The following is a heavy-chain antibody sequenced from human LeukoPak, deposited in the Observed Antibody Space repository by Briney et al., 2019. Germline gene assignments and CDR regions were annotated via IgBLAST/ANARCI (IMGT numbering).Heavy chain of an antibody. J-gene: IGHJ3*02. CDR3: ARDGAYYYDSSGYSVAFDI. CDR1: GYTFTSYY. V-gene: IGHV1-46*01. Sequence: ASVKVSCKASGYTFTSYYMHWVRQAPGQGLEWMGIINPSGGSTSYAQKFQGRVTMTRDTSTSTVYMELSSLRSEDTAVYYCARDGAYYYDSSGYSVAFDIWGQGTMVTVSS. D-gene: IGHD3-22*01. CDR2: INPSGGST.